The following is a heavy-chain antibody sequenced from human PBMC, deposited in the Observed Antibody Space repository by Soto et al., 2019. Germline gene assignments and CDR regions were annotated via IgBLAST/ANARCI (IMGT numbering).Heavy chain of an antibody. CDR2: IYHSGST. Sequence: QVQLQESGPGLVKPSGTLSLTCAVSGGSISSSNWWSWVRQPPGKGLEWIGEIYHSGSTNYNPSPQSPVTMSVDKSQTPLSLKLSSLTAAATAVYYCARVRLFEWLSRGHWDYWGQVTLVTVSS. J-gene: IGHJ4*02. CDR1: GGSISSSNW. CDR3: ARVRLFEWLSRGHWDY. D-gene: IGHD3-3*01. V-gene: IGHV4-4*02.